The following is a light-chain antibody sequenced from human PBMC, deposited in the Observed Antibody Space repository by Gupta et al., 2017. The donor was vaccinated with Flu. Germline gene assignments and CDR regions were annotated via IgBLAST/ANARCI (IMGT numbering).Light chain of an antibody. CDR1: QSVLYSSNNKNY. CDR3: QQYDSPPPT. V-gene: IGKV4-1*01. J-gene: IGKJ1*01. Sequence: SLGERATINCKSSQSVLYSSNNKNYLAWYQQKPGQPPKLLIYWASTRESGVPDRFSGSGSGTDFTLTISSLQAEDVAVYYCQQYDSPPPTFGQGTKVEIK. CDR2: WAS.